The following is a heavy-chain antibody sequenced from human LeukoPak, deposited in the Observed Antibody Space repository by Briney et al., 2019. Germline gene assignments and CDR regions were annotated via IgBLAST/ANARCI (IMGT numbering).Heavy chain of an antibody. CDR1: GFTFSNYW. D-gene: IGHD3-3*01. CDR3: TRGDPDF. J-gene: IGHJ4*02. CDR2: INQDGSAK. V-gene: IGHV3-7*01. Sequence: PGGSLRLSCAAPGFTFSNYWMQWVRQAPGKGLEWVANINQDGSAKYYVDSVKGRFTISKDSAKNSLYLQMNSLRVDDTAVYYCTRGDPDFWGQGTLVTVSS.